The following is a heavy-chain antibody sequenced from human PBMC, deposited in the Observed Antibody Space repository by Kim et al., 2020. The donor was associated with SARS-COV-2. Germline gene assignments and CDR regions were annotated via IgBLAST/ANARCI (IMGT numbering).Heavy chain of an antibody. Sequence: TPSLKSRVTISVDTSKTQFSLKLSSVTAADTAVYYCARHVQQLGENWFDPWGQGTLVTVSS. CDR3: ARHVQQLGENWFDP. J-gene: IGHJ5*02. D-gene: IGHD6-13*01. V-gene: IGHV4-39*01.